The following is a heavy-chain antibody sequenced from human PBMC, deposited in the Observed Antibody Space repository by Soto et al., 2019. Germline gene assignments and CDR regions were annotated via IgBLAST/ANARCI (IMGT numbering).Heavy chain of an antibody. CDR1: GFTFSSYS. D-gene: IGHD2-8*01. Sequence: PGGSLRLSCAASGFTFSSYSMNWVRQAPGKGLEWVSSISSSSSYIYYADSVKGRFTISRDNAKNSLYLQMNSLRAADTAVYYCARSSIVPRLLMYPFDYWGQGTLVTVSS. CDR3: ARSSIVPRLLMYPFDY. V-gene: IGHV3-21*01. J-gene: IGHJ4*02. CDR2: ISSSSSYI.